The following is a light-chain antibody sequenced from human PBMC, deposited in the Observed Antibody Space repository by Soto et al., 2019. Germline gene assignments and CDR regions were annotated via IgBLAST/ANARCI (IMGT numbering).Light chain of an antibody. V-gene: IGLV2-11*01. Sequence: QSVLTQPRSVSGSPGQSVTISCSGTSSNIGGYNYVSWYQQHPGKAPKVLIYDVTKRPSGVPDRFSGSKSGNTASLTISGLQAEDEADYYCCSYAGNYIVLFGGGTKLTVL. CDR3: CSYAGNYIVL. CDR2: DVT. J-gene: IGLJ2*01. CDR1: SSNIGGYNY.